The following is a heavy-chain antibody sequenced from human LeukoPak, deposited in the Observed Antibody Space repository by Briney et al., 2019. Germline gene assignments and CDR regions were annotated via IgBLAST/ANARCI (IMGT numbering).Heavy chain of an antibody. CDR2: TYYRSDWYS. Sequence: NHSQTLSLTCAISGDRVSSNSAAWNWIRQSPSRGLEWLGRTYYRSDWYSDYAVSVKSRASITPDTAKNQFSLQLNSVTPEDTAIYYCAREGSYFDYWGQGTLVTVSS. CDR3: AREGSYFDY. J-gene: IGHJ4*02. V-gene: IGHV6-1*01. CDR1: GDRVSSNSAA.